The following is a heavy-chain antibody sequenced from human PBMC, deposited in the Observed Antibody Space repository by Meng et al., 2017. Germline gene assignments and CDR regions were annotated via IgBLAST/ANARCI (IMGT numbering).Heavy chain of an antibody. CDR2: IHYSGST. Sequence: LRLSCTVSGGSISSGGYYWSWIRQHPGKGLEWIGYIHYSGSTYYNPSLKSLVTTSVDTSKNQFSLKLSSVTAADTAVYYCARGRGYYYDSSGYSNNWFDPWGQGTLVTVSS. D-gene: IGHD3-22*01. CDR3: ARGRGYYYDSSGYSNNWFDP. J-gene: IGHJ5*02. CDR1: GGSISSGGYY. V-gene: IGHV4-31*01.